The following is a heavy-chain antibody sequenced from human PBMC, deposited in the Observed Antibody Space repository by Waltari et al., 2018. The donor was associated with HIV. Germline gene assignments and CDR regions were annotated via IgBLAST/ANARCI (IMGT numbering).Heavy chain of an antibody. CDR1: GFIFTDFA. CDR2: IRGGGQT. V-gene: IGHV3-23*01. J-gene: IGHJ3*01. Sequence: QLLESGGGLVEPGGSLRLSCAASGFIFTDFAMDWVRQAPGKGLEWVSAIRGGGQTFYAGSVKGRFTISRDNSKNTLYLQMNSLRADDAAVYYCVKDSGRAADVFDLWGQGTMVTVSS. D-gene: IGHD3-10*01. CDR3: VKDSGRAADVFDL.